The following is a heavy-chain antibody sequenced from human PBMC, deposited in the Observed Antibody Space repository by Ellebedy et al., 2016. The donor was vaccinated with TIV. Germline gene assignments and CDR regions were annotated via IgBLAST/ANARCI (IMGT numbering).Heavy chain of an antibody. CDR2: INPGGGST. V-gene: IGHV1-46*01. Sequence: ASVKVSCKASGYTFTSYHMHWVRQAPGQGLEWMGIINPGGGSTSYAQKFQGRVTMTRDTSTSTVYMELSSLRSEDTAVYYCARGEPKPTFGGVIVPYYYYGMDVWGQGTTVTVSS. J-gene: IGHJ6*02. CDR3: ARGEPKPTFGGVIVPYYYYGMDV. D-gene: IGHD3-16*02. CDR1: GYTFTSYH.